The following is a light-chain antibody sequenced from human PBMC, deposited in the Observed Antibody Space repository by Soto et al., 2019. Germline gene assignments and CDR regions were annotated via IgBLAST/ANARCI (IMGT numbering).Light chain of an antibody. Sequence: QSALTQPASVSGSPGQSITISCTGTSSDVGGYNYVSWYQQHPGKAPKLMIYEVSNRPSGVSNRFSGSKSGNTASLTISGLQAEDDAYYYCRSYTSSSTLVFGGGTKVTVL. CDR2: EVS. J-gene: IGLJ2*01. CDR3: RSYTSSSTLV. CDR1: SSDVGGYNY. V-gene: IGLV2-14*01.